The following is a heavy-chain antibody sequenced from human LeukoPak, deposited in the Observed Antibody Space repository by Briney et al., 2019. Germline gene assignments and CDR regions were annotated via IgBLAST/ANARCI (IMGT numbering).Heavy chain of an antibody. CDR1: GDSVSSNSAA. CDR2: TYYRSKWYN. D-gene: IGHD3-22*01. V-gene: IGHV6-1*01. Sequence: SQTLSLTCAISGDSVSSNSAAWNWIRQSPSRGLEWLGRTYYRSKWYNDYAVSVKSRITINPDTSKNQFSLQLNSVTPEDTAVYYCAREDYDSSGYYSVYWFDPWGQGTLVTVSS. J-gene: IGHJ5*02. CDR3: AREDYDSSGYYSVYWFDP.